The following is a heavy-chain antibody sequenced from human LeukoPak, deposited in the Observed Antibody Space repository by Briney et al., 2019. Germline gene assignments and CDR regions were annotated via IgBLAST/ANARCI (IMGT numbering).Heavy chain of an antibody. D-gene: IGHD3-3*02. V-gene: IGHV3-23*01. Sequence: GGSLRLSCAASGFTFSSYAMSWVRPAPRKGLEWVAAISGSGGSTYYADSVKGRFTISRDDSKNTLYLQMNSLRAEDTAVYYCAKGRGGIYYFDYWGQGTLVTVSS. J-gene: IGHJ4*02. CDR3: AKGRGGIYYFDY. CDR2: ISGSGGST. CDR1: GFTFSSYA.